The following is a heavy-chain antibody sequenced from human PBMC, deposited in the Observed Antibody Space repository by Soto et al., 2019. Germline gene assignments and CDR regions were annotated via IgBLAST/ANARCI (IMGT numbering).Heavy chain of an antibody. CDR1: GGSISSGNYY. Sequence: PSETLSLTCIVSGGSISSGNYYWTWIRQPPGKGLEWIGYIYSSGSTDYNPSLKSRVTISVDTSKNQFSLKLSSVTAADTAVYYCARDLGIASHNWFDPWGQGTLVTVSS. V-gene: IGHV4-30-4*01. CDR3: ARDLGIASHNWFDP. CDR2: IYSSGST. J-gene: IGHJ5*02. D-gene: IGHD6-13*01.